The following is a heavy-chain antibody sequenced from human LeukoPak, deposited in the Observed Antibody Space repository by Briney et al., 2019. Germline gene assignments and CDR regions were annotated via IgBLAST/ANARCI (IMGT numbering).Heavy chain of an antibody. J-gene: IGHJ5*02. V-gene: IGHV4-39*02. CDR2: IYDTGST. Sequence: PSETLSLTCTVSGDSIRSNNYYWGWIRQPPGKGLEWIGSIYDTGSTFYNPSLKGRVIISVDTSKNQFSLMLSSVTAADTAVYYCAREGRNRFDPWGQGTLVTVSS. CDR1: GDSIRSNNYY. CDR3: AREGRNRFDP.